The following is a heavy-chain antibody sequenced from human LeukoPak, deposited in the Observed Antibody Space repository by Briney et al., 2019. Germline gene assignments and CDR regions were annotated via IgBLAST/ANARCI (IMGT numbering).Heavy chain of an antibody. Sequence: PGGSLRLSCAASGFTFSTYWMSWVRQAPGKGLEWVANIKQDESEKYYVDSVKGRFTISRDNAKNSLYLQMNSLRVEDTAIYYCARDWITYSTRWYVSAFDYWGQGTLVTVSS. CDR3: ARDWITYSTRWYVSAFDY. CDR2: IKQDESEK. J-gene: IGHJ4*02. CDR1: GFTFSTYW. D-gene: IGHD6-13*01. V-gene: IGHV3-7*01.